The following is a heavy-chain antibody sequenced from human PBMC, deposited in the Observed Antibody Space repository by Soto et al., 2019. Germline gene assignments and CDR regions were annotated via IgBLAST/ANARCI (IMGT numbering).Heavy chain of an antibody. CDR2: ISDDGSNK. V-gene: IGHV3-30-3*01. J-gene: IGHJ4*02. Sequence: QVQLVESGGGVVQPGRSLRLSCAASGFTFISYAMHWVRQAPGKGLEWVAVISDDGSNKYYADSVKGRFTISRDNSKKTLYLQMSSLRAEDTAVYYCVRSPPPEYCGGDCYDFDYGGQGTLVTVSS. CDR1: GFTFISYA. D-gene: IGHD2-21*02. CDR3: VRSPPPEYCGGDCYDFDY.